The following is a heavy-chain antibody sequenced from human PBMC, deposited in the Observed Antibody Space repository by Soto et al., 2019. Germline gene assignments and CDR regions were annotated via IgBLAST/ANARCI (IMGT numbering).Heavy chain of an antibody. J-gene: IGHJ4*02. CDR2: IYDGGRT. CDR3: ARGPSGDKVDS. D-gene: IGHD7-27*01. V-gene: IGHV4-30-4*01. CDR1: GGSISTVDYW. Sequence: QVQLQESGPGLVKPSQTLSLTCTVSGGSISTVDYWWSWIRQSPDMGLEWIGHIYDGGRTYNNPSLGSRVTMSVDPSKSQLSLTLSSVSAADPAVYYCARGPSGDKVDSWGQGTLVTVSS.